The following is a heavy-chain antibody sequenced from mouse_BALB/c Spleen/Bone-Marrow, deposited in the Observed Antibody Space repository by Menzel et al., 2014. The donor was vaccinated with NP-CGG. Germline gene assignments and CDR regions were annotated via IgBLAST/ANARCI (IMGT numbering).Heavy chain of an antibody. V-gene: IGHV14-3*02. D-gene: IGHD2-2*01. CDR1: GFNIKDTY. Sequence: VQLQQPGAELVKPGASVKLSCTASGFNIKDTYIHWVKQRPEQGPEWIGRIDPANDNTKYDPKFQGKATITADTSSSTAYLQLSSLTSEDTAVYYCASYVYGYYFDYWGQGTTLTVSS. CDR3: ASYVYGYYFDY. CDR2: IDPANDNT. J-gene: IGHJ2*01.